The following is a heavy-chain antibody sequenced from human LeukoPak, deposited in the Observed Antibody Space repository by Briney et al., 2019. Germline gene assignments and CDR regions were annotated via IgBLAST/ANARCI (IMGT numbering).Heavy chain of an antibody. D-gene: IGHD3-22*01. J-gene: IGHJ5*02. CDR3: AQYYDSSGSHGGSWFDP. V-gene: IGHV1-18*01. CDR1: GYTFTSYG. CDR2: ISAYNGNT. Sequence: GASVKVSCKASGYTFTSYGISWVRQAPGQGLEWMGWISAYNGNTNYAQKLQGRVTMPTDTSTSSAYMELRSLRSDDTAVYYCAQYYDSSGSHGGSWFDPWGQGTLVTVSS.